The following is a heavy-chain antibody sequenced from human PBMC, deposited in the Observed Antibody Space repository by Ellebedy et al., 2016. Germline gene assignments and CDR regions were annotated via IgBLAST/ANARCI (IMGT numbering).Heavy chain of an antibody. CDR1: GYTFTSYY. V-gene: IGHV1-46*01. CDR2: INPSSGGT. J-gene: IGHJ4*02. D-gene: IGHD1-7*01. CDR3: ARDRGITGTTWGYYSDY. Sequence: ASVKVSCKASGYTFTSYYMHWVRQAPGQGLEWMGIINPSSGGTSYAQKFQGRVTMTRDTSTSTVYMELSSLRSEDTAVYYCARDRGITGTTWGYYSDYWGQGTLVTVSS.